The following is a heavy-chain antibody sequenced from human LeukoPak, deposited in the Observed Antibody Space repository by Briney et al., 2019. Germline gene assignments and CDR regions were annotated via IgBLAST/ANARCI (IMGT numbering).Heavy chain of an antibody. D-gene: IGHD3-22*01. V-gene: IGHV4-59*08. Sequence: SETLSLTCAVYGGSFSGYYWSWIRQPPGKGLEWIGYIYYSGSTNYNPSLKSRVTISVDTSKNQFSLKLSSVTAADTAVYYCARRNYYDSSHAFDIWGQGTMVTVSS. J-gene: IGHJ3*02. CDR3: ARRNYYDSSHAFDI. CDR1: GGSFSGYY. CDR2: IYYSGST.